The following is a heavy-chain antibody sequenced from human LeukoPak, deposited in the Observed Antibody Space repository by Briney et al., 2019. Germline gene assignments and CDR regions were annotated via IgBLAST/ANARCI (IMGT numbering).Heavy chain of an antibody. CDR1: GFTVSSNY. CDR2: IYSGGST. Sequence: GGSLRLSCAASGFTVSSNYMSWVRQAPGKGLEWVSVIYSGGSTYYADSVKGRFTISRDNSKNTLYLQMNSLRAEDTAVYYCARRPGSGRHLNDAFDIWGQGTMVTVSS. V-gene: IGHV3-53*01. CDR3: ARRPGSGRHLNDAFDI. J-gene: IGHJ3*02. D-gene: IGHD3-3*01.